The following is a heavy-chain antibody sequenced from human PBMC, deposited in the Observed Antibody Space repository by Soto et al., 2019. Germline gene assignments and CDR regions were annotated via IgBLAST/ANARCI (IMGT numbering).Heavy chain of an antibody. J-gene: IGHJ4*02. CDR2: ISYDGSNK. CDR1: GFTFSSYG. CDR3: AKDQIVVVPAAIFQLASLDY. V-gene: IGHV3-30*18. D-gene: IGHD2-2*01. Sequence: GGSLRLSCAASGFTFSSYGMHWVRQAPGKGLEWVAVISYDGSNKYYADSVKGRFTISRDNSKNTLYLQMNSPRAEDTAVYYCAKDQIVVVPAAIFQLASLDYWGQGTLVTVSS.